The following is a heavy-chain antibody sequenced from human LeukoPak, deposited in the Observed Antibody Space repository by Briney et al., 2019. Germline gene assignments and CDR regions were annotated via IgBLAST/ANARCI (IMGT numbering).Heavy chain of an antibody. Sequence: SETLSLTCTVSGGSISSYYWTWIRQPAGKGLEWIGRIDSSGSTNYNPSLKSRLTMSIDTSKNQFSLKLNSVTAADTAVYYCARDLGGIYFDYWGQGTLVTVSS. D-gene: IGHD1-26*01. CDR3: ARDLGGIYFDY. J-gene: IGHJ4*02. CDR2: IDSSGST. CDR1: GGSISSYY. V-gene: IGHV4-4*07.